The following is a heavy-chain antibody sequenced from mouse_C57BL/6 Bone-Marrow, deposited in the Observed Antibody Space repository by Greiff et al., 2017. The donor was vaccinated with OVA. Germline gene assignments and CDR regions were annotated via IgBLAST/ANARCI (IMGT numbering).Heavy chain of an antibody. CDR2: ISYDGSN. D-gene: IGHD2-5*01. Sequence: EVKLQESGPGLVKPSQSLSLTCSVTGYSITSGYYWNWIRQFPGNKLEWIGYISYDGSNNYNPSLKNRISITRDTSKNQFFLKLKSVTTEDTATYYCERNAYYSNYDYYAMDYWGQGTSVTVSS. J-gene: IGHJ4*01. CDR3: ERNAYYSNYDYYAMDY. V-gene: IGHV3-6*01. CDR1: GYSITSGYY.